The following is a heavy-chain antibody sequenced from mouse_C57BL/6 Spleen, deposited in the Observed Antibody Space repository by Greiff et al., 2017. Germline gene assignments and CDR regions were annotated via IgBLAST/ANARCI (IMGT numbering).Heavy chain of an antibody. D-gene: IGHD2-3*01. CDR1: GYAFSSSW. Sequence: VQLQQSGPELVKPGASVKISCKASGYAFSSSWMNWVKQRPGKGLEWIGRIYPGDGDTNYNGKFKGKATLTADKSSSTAYMQLSSLTSEDSAVCFCARDGHPWFAYWGQGTLVTVSA. CDR3: ARDGHPWFAY. V-gene: IGHV1-82*01. CDR2: IYPGDGDT. J-gene: IGHJ3*01.